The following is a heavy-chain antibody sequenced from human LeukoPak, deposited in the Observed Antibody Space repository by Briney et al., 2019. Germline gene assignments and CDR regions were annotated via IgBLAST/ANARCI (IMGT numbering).Heavy chain of an antibody. J-gene: IGHJ4*02. D-gene: IGHD2-2*01. CDR1: GGTFSSYA. V-gene: IGHV1-46*01. CDR3: ARYLSALRGLGY. CDR2: INPSGAGT. Sequence: ASVKVSCKASGGTFSSYAISWVRQAPGQGLEWMGIINPSGAGTSYAQKFQGRVTMTRDTSTTTVHMELSSLRSEDTAVYYCARYLSALRGLGYWGQGTLVTVSS.